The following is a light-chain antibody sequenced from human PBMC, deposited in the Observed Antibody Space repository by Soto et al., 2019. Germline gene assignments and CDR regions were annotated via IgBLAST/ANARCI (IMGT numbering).Light chain of an antibody. Sequence: QSVLTQPPSASGAPGQRVTISCSGSASNIGRYPVNWYQQVPVTDPKLLIYENNHRPSGVPYRFSCSKSGTSASLVIIGLQYEDEDEYFCACWDGSLXGFVFGTGTKVXV. CDR3: ACWDGSLXGFV. J-gene: IGLJ1*01. CDR2: ENN. CDR1: ASNIGRYP. V-gene: IGLV1-44*01.